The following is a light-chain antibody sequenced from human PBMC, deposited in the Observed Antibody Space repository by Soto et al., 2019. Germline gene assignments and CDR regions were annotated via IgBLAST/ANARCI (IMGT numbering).Light chain of an antibody. CDR3: QESYSTLWGS. J-gene: IGKJ1*01. CDR2: GAS. V-gene: IGKV1-39*01. CDR1: QTVYNY. Sequence: DIQMTQSPSSLSASVGDRVTFTCRTSQTVYNYLNWYQQRPGKAPKVLIYGASTLHTGVPLRFSGSGSGTDFTLTISSLQPEDFATYYCQESYSTLWGSCGQGTKVDIK.